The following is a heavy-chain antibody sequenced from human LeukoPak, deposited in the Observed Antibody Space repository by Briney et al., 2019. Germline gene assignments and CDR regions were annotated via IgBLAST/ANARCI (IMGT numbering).Heavy chain of an antibody. CDR3: AKDQPQLIRHTLDY. V-gene: IGHV3-23*01. Sequence: GGSLRLSCAASGSTFSSYAMSWVRQAPGKGLEWVSAISGSGGSTYYADSVKGRFTISRDNSKNTLYLQMNSLRAEDTAVYYCAKDQPQLIRHTLDYWGQGTLVTVSS. CDR1: GSTFSSYA. D-gene: IGHD1-1*01. J-gene: IGHJ4*02. CDR2: ISGSGGST.